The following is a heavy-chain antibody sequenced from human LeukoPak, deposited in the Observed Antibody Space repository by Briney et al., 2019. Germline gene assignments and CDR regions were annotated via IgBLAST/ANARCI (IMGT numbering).Heavy chain of an antibody. J-gene: IGHJ6*03. Sequence: GGSLRLPCAASGFTFDDYGMSWVRQAPGKGLEWVSGINWNGGSTGYADSVKGRFTISRDNAKNSLYLQVNSLRAEDTALYYCARVEYRQWLVPHYYYMDVWGKGTTVTVSS. V-gene: IGHV3-20*04. CDR1: GFTFDDYG. CDR2: INWNGGST. D-gene: IGHD6-19*01. CDR3: ARVEYRQWLVPHYYYMDV.